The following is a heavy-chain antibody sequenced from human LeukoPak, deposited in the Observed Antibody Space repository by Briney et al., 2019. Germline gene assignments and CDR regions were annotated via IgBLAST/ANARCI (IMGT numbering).Heavy chain of an antibody. CDR2: IYYSGST. V-gene: IGHV4-39*07. D-gene: IGHD3-10*01. J-gene: IGHJ3*02. CDR3: ARRGRFALYAFDI. Sequence: SETLSLTCTVSGGSISSSSYYWGWIRQPPGKGLEWIGSIYYSGSTYYNPSLKSRVAISVDTSKNQFSLKLSSVTAADTAVYYCARRGRFALYAFDIWGQGTMVTVSS. CDR1: GGSISSSSYY.